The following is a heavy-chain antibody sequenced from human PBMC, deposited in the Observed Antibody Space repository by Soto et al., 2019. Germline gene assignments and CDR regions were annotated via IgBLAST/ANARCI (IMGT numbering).Heavy chain of an antibody. J-gene: IGHJ4*02. CDR3: ATYGSGSYYRDDFDY. CDR1: GFTFSSYA. CDR2: ISGSGGST. Sequence: GGSLRLSCAASGFTFSSYAMSWVRQAPGKGLEWVSAISGSGGSTYYADSAKGRFTISRDNSKNTLYLQMNSLRAEDTAVYYCATYGSGSYYRDDFDYWGQGTLVTVSS. V-gene: IGHV3-23*01. D-gene: IGHD3-10*01.